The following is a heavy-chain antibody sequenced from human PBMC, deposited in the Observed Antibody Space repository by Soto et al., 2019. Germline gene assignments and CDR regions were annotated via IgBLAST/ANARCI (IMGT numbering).Heavy chain of an antibody. D-gene: IGHD3-22*01. CDR1: GYTFTGYY. V-gene: IGHV1-2*02. CDR2: INPNSGGT. Sequence: ASVKVSCKASGYTFTGYYMHWVRQAPGQGLEWMGWINPNSGGTNYAQKFQGRVTMTRDTSISTAYMELSRLRSDDTAVYYCARIPRRTPPTSDSSGYGGWFDPWGQGTLVTVSS. J-gene: IGHJ5*02. CDR3: ARIPRRTPPTSDSSGYGGWFDP.